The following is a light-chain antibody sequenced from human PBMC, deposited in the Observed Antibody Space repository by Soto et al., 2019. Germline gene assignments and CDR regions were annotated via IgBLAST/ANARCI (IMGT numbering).Light chain of an antibody. CDR1: QSVSSSY. CDR2: GAS. J-gene: IGKJ1*01. CDR3: QQYDSSWK. V-gene: IGKV3-20*01. Sequence: EIVLTQSPGTLSLSPGERATLSCRASQSVSSSYLAWYQQKPGPAPRLLIYGASSRATGTPDRCSCSGAGKVSPLTISRLAPEDFAVYYWQQYDSSWKFGQGTKVEIK.